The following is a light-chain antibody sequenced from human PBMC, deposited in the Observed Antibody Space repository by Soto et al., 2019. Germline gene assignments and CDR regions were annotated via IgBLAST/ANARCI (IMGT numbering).Light chain of an antibody. CDR3: ETWTSNTRV. Sequence: QLVLTQSSSASASLGSSVNLTCTLSSGHRSYIIAWHQQQPGKAPRFLMRLESSGTYNKGSGVPDRFSGSSSGADRYLTISNLQSEDEADYYCETWTSNTRVFGGGTKLTVL. CDR1: SGHRSYI. CDR2: LESSGTY. J-gene: IGLJ3*02. V-gene: IGLV4-60*03.